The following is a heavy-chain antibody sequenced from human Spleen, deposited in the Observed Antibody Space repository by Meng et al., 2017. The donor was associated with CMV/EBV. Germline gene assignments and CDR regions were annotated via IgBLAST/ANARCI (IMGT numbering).Heavy chain of an antibody. D-gene: IGHD6-13*01. Sequence: GESLKISCAASGFNFANYAMTWVRQAPGKGLEWVSTITPGVRTHYADSVKGRFTISRDNFKNSVYLQMTSLRAEDTAVYYCAKDPGIAAAGPNAVDYWGQGTLVTVSS. CDR1: GFNFANYA. CDR3: AKDPGIAAAGPNAVDY. CDR2: ITPGVRT. V-gene: IGHV3-23*01. J-gene: IGHJ4*02.